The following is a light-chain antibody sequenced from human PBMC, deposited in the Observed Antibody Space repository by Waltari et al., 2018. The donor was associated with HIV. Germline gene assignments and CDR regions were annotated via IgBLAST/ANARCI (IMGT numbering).Light chain of an antibody. CDR2: EVA. Sequence: QSALTQPASVSGSPGQSITVSCTGNSSDIGAYAYVSWYQQTPGTAPKLVIYEVAYRPSGISNRFSGSKSGNTASLTISGLQTEDEADYYCSSFTTSDTLLFGGGTKVTVL. CDR3: SSFTTSDTLL. J-gene: IGLJ2*01. V-gene: IGLV2-14*01. CDR1: SSDIGAYAY.